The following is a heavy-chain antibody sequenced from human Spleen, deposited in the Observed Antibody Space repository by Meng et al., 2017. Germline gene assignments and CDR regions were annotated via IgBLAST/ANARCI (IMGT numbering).Heavy chain of an antibody. Sequence: GESLKISCAASGFTFSSHAMNWVRQAPGKGLEWVAGISDTGDNTYYLDSVRGRFTISRDNSKNMLYLQMNSLRAEDTAVYFGANPWGAGWYFDLWGRGTRVTVSS. CDR1: GFTFSSHA. CDR2: ISDTGDNT. CDR3: ANPWGAGWYFDL. V-gene: IGHV3-23*01. D-gene: IGHD7-27*01. J-gene: IGHJ2*01.